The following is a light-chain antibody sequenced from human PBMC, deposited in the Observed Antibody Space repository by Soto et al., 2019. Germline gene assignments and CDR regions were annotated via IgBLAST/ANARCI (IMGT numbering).Light chain of an antibody. CDR2: TAS. CDR1: QNIRNY. Sequence: DIQMTQSPSSLSASVGDRVTITCRASQNIRNYLSWYQQKPGKAPRLLIYTASSLQSGVPSRFTGSGYETDFTLTNTSLQPEDFATYYCQQSYSQTYTFGQETKLQI. J-gene: IGKJ2*01. V-gene: IGKV1-39*01. CDR3: QQSYSQTYT.